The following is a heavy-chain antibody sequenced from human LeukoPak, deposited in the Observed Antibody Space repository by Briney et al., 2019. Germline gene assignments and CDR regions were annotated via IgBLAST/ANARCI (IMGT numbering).Heavy chain of an antibody. V-gene: IGHV1-8*02. CDR3: ARAIRGAPDPFDI. J-gene: IGHJ3*02. Sequence: ASVKVSCKASGYTFTGYYMHWVRQAPGQGLEWMGWMNPNSGNTGYAQKFQGRVTMTRNTSINTAYMELSSLRSEDTAVYYCARAIRGAPDPFDIWGQGTMVTVSS. CDR1: GYTFTGYY. D-gene: IGHD3-10*01. CDR2: MNPNSGNT.